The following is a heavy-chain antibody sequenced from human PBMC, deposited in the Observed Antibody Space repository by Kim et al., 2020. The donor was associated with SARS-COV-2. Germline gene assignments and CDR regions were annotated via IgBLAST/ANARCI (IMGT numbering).Heavy chain of an antibody. Sequence: GGSLRLSCAASGFLFSTTDMSWVRQAPGKGLEWVAGISDNGHSTYYADSVKGRITISRDNSKNTLYLQLNSLGAADTALYYCASVLRITIFGVVTGFDYWGQGTLVTVSS. J-gene: IGHJ4*02. D-gene: IGHD3-3*01. CDR3: ASVLRITIFGVVTGFDY. CDR1: GFLFSTTD. V-gene: IGHV3-23*01. CDR2: ISDNGHST.